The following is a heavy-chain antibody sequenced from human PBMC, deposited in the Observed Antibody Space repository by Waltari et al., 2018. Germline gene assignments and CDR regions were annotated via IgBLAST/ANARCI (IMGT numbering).Heavy chain of an antibody. V-gene: IGHV4-34*01. CDR3: ARKRLYNWNYVSYYDYGMDV. Sequence: QVQLQQWGAGLLKPSTTLSLTCAVYGGSFSGYYWSWIRPPPGKGLEWIGELNPSGSTNYNPSRKSRVTISVDRSKNQFSLKLSSVTAADTAVYYCARKRLYNWNYVSYYDYGMDVWGQGTTVTVSS. D-gene: IGHD1-7*01. CDR2: LNPSGST. CDR1: GGSFSGYY. J-gene: IGHJ6*02.